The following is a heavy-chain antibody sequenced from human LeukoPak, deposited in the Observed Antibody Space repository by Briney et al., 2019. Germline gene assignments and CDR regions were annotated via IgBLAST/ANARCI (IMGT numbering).Heavy chain of an antibody. Sequence: PGGSLRLSCAASGFTFSSYWMHWVRQAPGKGLVWVSRVSPDGSTTSCADSVKGRFTISRDNAKNTLYLQMNSLRAEDTAIYYCVRGGVDYWGQGTLVTVSS. V-gene: IGHV3-74*01. CDR1: GFTFSSYW. J-gene: IGHJ4*02. CDR2: VSPDGSTT. CDR3: VRGGVDY.